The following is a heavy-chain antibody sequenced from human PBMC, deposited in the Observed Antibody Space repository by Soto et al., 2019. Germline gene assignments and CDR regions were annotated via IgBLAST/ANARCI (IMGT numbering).Heavy chain of an antibody. CDR1: GGSISSYY. CDR3: VRGYDILTGPTDY. Sequence: PSETLSLTCTVSGGSISSYYWSWIRQPPGKGLEWIGYIYYSGSTYYNPSLKSRVTISADTSKNQFSLKLSSVTAADTAVYYCVRGYDILTGPTDYWGQGTLVTVSS. J-gene: IGHJ4*02. D-gene: IGHD3-9*01. CDR2: IYYSGST. V-gene: IGHV4-59*04.